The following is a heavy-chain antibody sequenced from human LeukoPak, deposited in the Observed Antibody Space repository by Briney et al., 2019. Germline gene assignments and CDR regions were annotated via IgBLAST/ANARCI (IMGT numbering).Heavy chain of an antibody. V-gene: IGHV4-34*01. D-gene: IGHD2-2*01. CDR1: GGSFSGYC. Sequence: SETLSLTCAVYGGSFSGYCWSWIRQPPGKGLECIGEIDHSGSTNYNPSLKSRVTISVDTSKNQFSLKLSSVTAADTAVYYCARVTYQLLLFLSGRHYYMDVWGKGTTVTVSS. J-gene: IGHJ6*03. CDR3: ARVTYQLLLFLSGRHYYMDV. CDR2: IDHSGST.